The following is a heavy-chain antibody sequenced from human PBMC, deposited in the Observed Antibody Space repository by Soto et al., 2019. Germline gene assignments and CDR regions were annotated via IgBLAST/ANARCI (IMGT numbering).Heavy chain of an antibody. D-gene: IGHD3-10*01. Sequence: QVQLQESGPGLVKPAETLSLTCTVSGGSISGYYWSWVRQPPGKGLEWIGYIHYSGSTNYHPSLKSRITISADTSQNQISLNLRSVTTADTAGYYCASARGRTRAYYYGMDAWGQGTTVIVSS. CDR2: IHYSGST. V-gene: IGHV4-59*01. J-gene: IGHJ6*02. CDR3: ASARGRTRAYYYGMDA. CDR1: GGSISGYY.